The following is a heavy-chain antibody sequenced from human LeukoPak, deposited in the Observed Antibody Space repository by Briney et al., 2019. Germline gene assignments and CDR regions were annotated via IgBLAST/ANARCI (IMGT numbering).Heavy chain of an antibody. J-gene: IGHJ3*02. CDR1: GFTFSSYW. D-gene: IGHD5-12*01. CDR2: IKQDGSEK. V-gene: IGHV3-7*01. Sequence: GGSLRLSCAASGFTFSSYWMSWVRQAPGKGREWGANIKQDGSEKYYVDSVKGRFTISRDNAKNSLYLQMNSLRAEDTAVYYCARGGRVEHDAFDIWGQGTMVTVSS. CDR3: ARGGRVEHDAFDI.